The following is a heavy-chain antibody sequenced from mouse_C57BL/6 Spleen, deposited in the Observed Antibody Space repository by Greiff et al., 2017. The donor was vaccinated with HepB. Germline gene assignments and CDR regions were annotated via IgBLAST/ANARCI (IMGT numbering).Heavy chain of an antibody. V-gene: IGHV2-9*01. Sequence: VKLMESGPGLVEPSQSLYITCTASGFSLTSYGVDWVRQTPGKGLEWLGVIWGGGSTNYYSDNMYRLSISKDNSKSQVFLKMNSLQTDDTAMYYCAKHGQLGLDYWGQGTSVTVSS. CDR1: GFSLTSYG. D-gene: IGHD4-1*02. J-gene: IGHJ4*01. CDR2: IWGGGST. CDR3: AKHGQLGLDY.